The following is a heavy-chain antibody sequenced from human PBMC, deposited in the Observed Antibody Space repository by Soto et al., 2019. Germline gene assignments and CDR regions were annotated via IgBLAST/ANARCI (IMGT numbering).Heavy chain of an antibody. CDR2: ISAYNGNT. J-gene: IGHJ3*02. D-gene: IGHD6-13*01. V-gene: IGHV1-18*01. Sequence: GASVKVSCKASGYTFTSYGISWVRQAPGQGLEWMGWISAYNGNTNYAQKLQGRVTMTTDTSTSTAYMELRSLRSDDTAVYYCARDLSSSWYYGAFDIWGQGTMVTVSS. CDR1: GYTFTSYG. CDR3: ARDLSSSWYYGAFDI.